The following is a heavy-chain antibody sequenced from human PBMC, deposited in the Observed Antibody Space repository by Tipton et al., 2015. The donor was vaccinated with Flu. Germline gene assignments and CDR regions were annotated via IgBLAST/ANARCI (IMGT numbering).Heavy chain of an antibody. V-gene: IGHV4-38-2*02. CDR2: IHYSGSP. D-gene: IGHD4-11*01. CDR1: GDSMRRDYF. CDR3: ARRVYSNYVSDPKSWFDP. Sequence: TLSLTCTVSGDSMRRDYFWGWIRQAPGKGLEWIGNIHYSGSPHYNPSRKSRVTISVDTSKNQFSLRVSSVTAADTAVYYCARRVYSNYVSDPKSWFDPWGQGILVTVSS. J-gene: IGHJ5*02.